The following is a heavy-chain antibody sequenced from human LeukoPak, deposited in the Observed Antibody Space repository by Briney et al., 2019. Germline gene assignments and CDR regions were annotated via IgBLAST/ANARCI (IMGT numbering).Heavy chain of an antibody. Sequence: SETLSLTCTVSGGSISSYYWSRIRQPAGKGLEWIGRIYTSGSTNYNPSLKSRVTMSVDTSKNQFSLKLSSVTAADTAVYYCARDFLYSSGWYGWLDPWGQGTLVTVSS. D-gene: IGHD6-19*01. CDR3: ARDFLYSSGWYGWLDP. CDR2: IYTSGST. J-gene: IGHJ5*02. CDR1: GGSISSYY. V-gene: IGHV4-4*07.